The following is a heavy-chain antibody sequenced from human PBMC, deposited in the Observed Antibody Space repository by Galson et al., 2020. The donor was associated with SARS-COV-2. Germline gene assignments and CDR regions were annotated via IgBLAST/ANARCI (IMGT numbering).Heavy chain of an antibody. CDR2: FDPEDGET. D-gene: IGHD2-21*02. V-gene: IGHV1-24*01. Sequence: ASVQVSCKGSGCTLTELSMHWVRQAPGKGLAGVGGFDPEDGETINARKFQGRVTMTDETTTDTAYMELTSLRSEDTAGYDCATSPFRAVVTGPAPRWFDPWGQGTLVTVSS. CDR1: GCTLTELS. J-gene: IGHJ5*02. CDR3: ATSPFRAVVTGPAPRWFDP.